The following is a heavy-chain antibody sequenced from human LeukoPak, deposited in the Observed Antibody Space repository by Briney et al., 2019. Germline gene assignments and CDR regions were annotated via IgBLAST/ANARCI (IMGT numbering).Heavy chain of an antibody. CDR1: GFTFSSYS. D-gene: IGHD3-10*01. CDR3: ARDPGGGYFGY. CDR2: ISSSSSTI. J-gene: IGHJ4*02. Sequence: GGSLRRSCAASGFTFSSYSMNWVRQAPGKGLEWVSYISSSSSTIYYADSVKGRFTISRDNAKNSLYLQMNSLRAEDTAVYYCARDPGGGYFGYWGQGTLDTVSS. V-gene: IGHV3-48*01.